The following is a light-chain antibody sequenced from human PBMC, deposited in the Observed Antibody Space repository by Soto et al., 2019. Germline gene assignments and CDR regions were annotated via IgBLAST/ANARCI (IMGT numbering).Light chain of an antibody. CDR3: QQYGSSPT. V-gene: IGKV3-20*01. CDR2: GAS. Sequence: DSVLTQSPATLFLSPGERATVSSRASQSVSSSSLAWYQQKPGQAPWFLMHGASSRATGIPDRFSGSGSGTDFTLTISRLEPEDFAVYYCQQYGSSPTFGQGTKV. CDR1: QSVSSSS. J-gene: IGKJ1*01.